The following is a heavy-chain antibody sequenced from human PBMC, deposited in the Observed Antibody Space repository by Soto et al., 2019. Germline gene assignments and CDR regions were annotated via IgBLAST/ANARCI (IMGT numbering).Heavy chain of an antibody. CDR2: IYPYNGNT. CDR3: ARDLNGGDGGGY. J-gene: IGHJ4*02. D-gene: IGHD2-8*01. V-gene: IGHV1-18*01. Sequence: QVQLVQSGAEVRKPGASVKVSCKASGYTFSNYGIFWVRQAPGQGLEWMGWIYPYNGNTRYAQKLQGRVTLTTETSTSTAYMDLRSLTSDDTAIYYCARDLNGGDGGGYWGQGTLVTVSS. CDR1: GYTFSNYG.